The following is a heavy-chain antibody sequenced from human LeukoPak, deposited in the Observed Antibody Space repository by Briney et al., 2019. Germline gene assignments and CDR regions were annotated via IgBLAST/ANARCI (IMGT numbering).Heavy chain of an antibody. CDR1: GFTFSTYS. Sequence: GGSLRLSCAASGFTFSTYSMNWVRQAPGKGLEWVSSIRRRESPLYYANSVKGRFTISRDNAKNPLYVQMNSLRAEDTAVYSCARHYYDSSGQFLYAFDIWGQGTMVTVSS. CDR3: ARHYYDSSGQFLYAFDI. J-gene: IGHJ3*02. V-gene: IGHV3-21*01. CDR2: IRRRESPL. D-gene: IGHD3-22*01.